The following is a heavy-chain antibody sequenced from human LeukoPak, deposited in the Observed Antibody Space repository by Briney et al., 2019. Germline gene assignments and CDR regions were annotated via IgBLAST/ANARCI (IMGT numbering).Heavy chain of an antibody. CDR3: AGVAYSGYDYRGYFDY. V-gene: IGHV4-39*07. Sequence: SETLSLTCTVSGGSISSSSYYWGWIRQPPGKGLEWIGSIYYSGSTYYNPSLKSRVTISVDTSKNQFSLKLSSVTAADTAVFYCAGVAYSGYDYRGYFDYWGQGTLVTVSS. D-gene: IGHD5-12*01. J-gene: IGHJ4*02. CDR2: IYYSGST. CDR1: GGSISSSSYY.